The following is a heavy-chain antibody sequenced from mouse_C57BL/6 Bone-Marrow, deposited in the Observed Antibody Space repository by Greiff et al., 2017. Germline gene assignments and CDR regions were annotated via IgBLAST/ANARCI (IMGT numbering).Heavy chain of an antibody. Sequence: QVQLQQPGAELVMPGASVKLSCKASGYTFTSYWMHWVKQRPGQGLEWIGEIDPSDSYTKYNQKFKGKATLTADKSSSTAYMQLSSLTSEDSAVYYCARWSTYVYDGPCWYVDVEGRGTTVTVSA. D-gene: IGHD2-2*01. CDR1: GYTFTSYW. CDR2: IDPSDSYT. V-gene: IGHV1-69*01. CDR3: ARWSTYVYDGPCWYVDV. J-gene: IGHJ1*03.